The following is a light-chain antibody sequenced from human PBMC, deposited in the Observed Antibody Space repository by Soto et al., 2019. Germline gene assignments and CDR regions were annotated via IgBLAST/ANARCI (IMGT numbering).Light chain of an antibody. CDR2: AAS. V-gene: IGKV1-8*01. Sequence: AIRMTQSPSSFSASTGDRVTITCRASQGISSYLAWYQQKPGKAPKLLIYAASTLQSGVPSRFSGSGSGTDFTLTISCLQSEDFATYYCQQYYSYPQITFGQGTRLAIK. CDR1: QGISSY. CDR3: QQYYSYPQIT. J-gene: IGKJ5*01.